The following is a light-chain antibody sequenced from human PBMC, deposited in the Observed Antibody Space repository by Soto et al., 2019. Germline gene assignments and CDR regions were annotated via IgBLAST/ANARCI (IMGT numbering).Light chain of an antibody. V-gene: IGKV3D-20*01. Sequence: ETVLTQSPATLSLSPGDRATLSCGASQSINDNYLAWYQQKPGLAPRLLIYDASTRATGIPDRFSGSGSGKDVTLTTSRLEPEDFAMYYCQQYSNLPPNTFGQGTKVEIK. CDR3: QQYSNLPPNT. CDR1: QSINDNY. CDR2: DAS. J-gene: IGKJ2*01.